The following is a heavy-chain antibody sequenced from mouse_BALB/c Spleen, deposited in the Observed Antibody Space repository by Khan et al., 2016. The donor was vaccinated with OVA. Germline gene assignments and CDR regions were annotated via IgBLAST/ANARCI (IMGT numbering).Heavy chain of an antibody. Sequence: EVQLQESGPDLVKPSQSLSLTCTVTGYSITSDYTWHWIRQFPGNKLEWMAYIHYSGSTNYNPSLKSRISITRDTSKNQFFLQLNSVTTEDTATYYCARAGTTVGAYWYFDVWGAGTTVTVSS. J-gene: IGHJ1*01. V-gene: IGHV3-1*02. D-gene: IGHD1-1*01. CDR2: IHYSGST. CDR3: ARAGTTVGAYWYFDV. CDR1: GYSITSDYT.